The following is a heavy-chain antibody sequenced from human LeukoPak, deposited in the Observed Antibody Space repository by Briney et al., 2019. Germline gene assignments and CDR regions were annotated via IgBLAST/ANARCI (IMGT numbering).Heavy chain of an antibody. V-gene: IGHV1-2*02. CDR3: ARSGNCGGDCYQSY. D-gene: IGHD2-21*02. Sequence: KVSCKASGYTFTGYYMHWVRQAPGQGLEWMGWINPNSGGTNYAQKFQGRVTMTRDTSISTAYMELSRLRSDDTAVYYCARSGNCGGDCYQSYWGQGTLVTVSS. CDR1: GYTFTGYY. CDR2: INPNSGGT. J-gene: IGHJ4*02.